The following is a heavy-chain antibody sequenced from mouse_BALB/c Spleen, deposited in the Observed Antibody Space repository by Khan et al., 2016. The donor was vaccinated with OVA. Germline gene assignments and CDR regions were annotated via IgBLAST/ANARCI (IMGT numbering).Heavy chain of an antibody. V-gene: IGHV1-77*01. CDR1: GYTFTDYY. CDR2: ISPGSGDT. D-gene: IGHD1-2*01. Sequence: QVQLQQSGAELARPGASVKLSCKASGYTFTDYYINWVKQRTGQGLEWIGEISPGSGDTSYNEKFKGKATLTADKSSTTAYMQLSSLTSESSADYCCARRNYFGYTFAYWGQGTLVTVSA. J-gene: IGHJ3*01. CDR3: ARRNYFGYTFAY.